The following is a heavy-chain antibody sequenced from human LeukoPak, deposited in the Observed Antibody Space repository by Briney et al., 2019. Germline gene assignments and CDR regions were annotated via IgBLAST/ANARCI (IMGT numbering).Heavy chain of an antibody. J-gene: IGHJ3*02. CDR1: GGTFSSYA. Sequence: SVKVSCKASGGTFSSYAISWVRQAPGQALEWMGGIIPIFGTANYAQKFQGRVTITADESTSTAYMELSSLRSEDMAVYYCARAYSYGLHDAFDIWGQGTMVTVSS. V-gene: IGHV1-69*01. D-gene: IGHD5-18*01. CDR3: ARAYSYGLHDAFDI. CDR2: IIPIFGTA.